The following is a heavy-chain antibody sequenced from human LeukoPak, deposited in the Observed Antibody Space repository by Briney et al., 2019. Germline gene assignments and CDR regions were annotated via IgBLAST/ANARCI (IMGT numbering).Heavy chain of an antibody. CDR2: FYASGST. Sequence: SETLSLTCTVSGGSISSYYWNWIRQPAGNGLEWIGRFYASGSTNYNPSLKSRVSISVDKSKNQFSLKLSSLTAANTAVYYCAREKSYSSGWHPFDYWGQGTLVTVSS. D-gene: IGHD6-19*01. V-gene: IGHV4-4*07. CDR3: AREKSYSSGWHPFDY. CDR1: GGSISSYY. J-gene: IGHJ4*02.